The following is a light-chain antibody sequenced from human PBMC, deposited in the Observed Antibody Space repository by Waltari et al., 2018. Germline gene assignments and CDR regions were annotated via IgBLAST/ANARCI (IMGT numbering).Light chain of an antibody. Sequence: EIVVTQSPLSLPVTPGEPASISCRSSQSLLYSNGNDYLDWYLQKPGQSPQLLIYGTSNRASGGPDRFSGSGSGTDFTLKISRVETEDVGIYYCMQALQAPYTFGQGTKLEIK. CDR1: QSLLYSNGNDY. V-gene: IGKV2-28*01. J-gene: IGKJ2*01. CDR2: GTS. CDR3: MQALQAPYT.